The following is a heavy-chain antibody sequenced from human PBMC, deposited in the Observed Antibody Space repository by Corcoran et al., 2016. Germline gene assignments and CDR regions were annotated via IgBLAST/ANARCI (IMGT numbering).Heavy chain of an antibody. Sequence: QITLKESGPTLVKPTQTLTLTCTFSGFSLSTSGVGVGWIRQPPGKALEWLALIYWNDDKRYSPSLKSRLTITKDTSKNQVVLTMTNMDPVDTATYYCAHSRYSRRQQPIYAGAYYYYYGMDVWGQGTTVTVSS. CDR3: AHSRYSRRQQPIYAGAYYYYYGMDV. CDR2: IYWNDDK. V-gene: IGHV2-5*01. CDR1: GFSLSTSGVG. D-gene: IGHD6-13*01. J-gene: IGHJ6*02.